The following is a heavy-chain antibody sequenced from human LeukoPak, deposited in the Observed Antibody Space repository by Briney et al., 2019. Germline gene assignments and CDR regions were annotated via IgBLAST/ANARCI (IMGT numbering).Heavy chain of an antibody. CDR2: IYPGDSDT. CDR1: GYSFTSYW. Sequence: GESLKISCKGSGYSFTSYWIGWVRQMPGKGLEWMGIIYPGDSDTRYSPSFQGQVTISADKSISTAYLQWSSLKASDTAMYYCATPYYYGSGSSRGYGMDVWGQGTTVTVSS. J-gene: IGHJ6*02. CDR3: ATPYYYGSGSSRGYGMDV. V-gene: IGHV5-51*01. D-gene: IGHD3-10*01.